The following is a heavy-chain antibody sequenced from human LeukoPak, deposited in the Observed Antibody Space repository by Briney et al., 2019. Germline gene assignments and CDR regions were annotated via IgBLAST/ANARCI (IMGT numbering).Heavy chain of an antibody. J-gene: IGHJ4*02. V-gene: IGHV3-23*01. CDR1: GFSVSSNA. CDR2: LGSDGRT. CDR3: AKDIRHMRDDYNGGIAY. Sequence: PGGSLRLSCEASGFSVSSNAMAWVRQAPGKGLEWVSGLGSDGRTHYADSVKGRFTISRDHSKNTVYLQMNSLRAEDTAVYYCAKDIRHMRDDYNGGIAYWGQGTLVTVSS. D-gene: IGHD5-24*01.